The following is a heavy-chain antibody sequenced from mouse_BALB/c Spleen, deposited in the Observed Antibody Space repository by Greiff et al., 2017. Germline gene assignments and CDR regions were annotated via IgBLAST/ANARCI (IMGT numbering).Heavy chain of an antibody. D-gene: IGHD2-1*01. V-gene: IGHV1-7*01. CDR1: GYTFTSYW. J-gene: IGHJ2*01. CDR3: ARPYGNYFDD. Sequence: VQLQQSGAELAKPGASVKMSCKASGYTFTSYWMHWVKQRPGQGLEWIGYINPSTGYTEYNQKFKDKATLTADKSSSTAYMQLSSLTSEDSAVYYCARPYGNYFDDWGQGTTLTVSS. CDR2: INPSTGYT.